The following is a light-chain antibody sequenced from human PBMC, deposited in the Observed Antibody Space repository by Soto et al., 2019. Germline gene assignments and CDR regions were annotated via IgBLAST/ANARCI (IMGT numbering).Light chain of an antibody. CDR1: QSVSSY. J-gene: IGKJ1*01. Sequence: EKVMTQSRGTLCMSLGERATLSCRASQSVSSYLAWYQQKPGQAPRLLIYGASTRATGIPARFSGSGSGTEFTLTISSLQSEDFVVYYCQQYNNWPSWTFGQGTKVDIK. CDR2: GAS. V-gene: IGKV3-15*01. CDR3: QQYNNWPSWT.